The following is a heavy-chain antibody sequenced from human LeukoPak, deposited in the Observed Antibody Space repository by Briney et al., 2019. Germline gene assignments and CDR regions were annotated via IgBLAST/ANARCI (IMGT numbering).Heavy chain of an antibody. Sequence: ASVKVSCKASGYTFTGYYMHWVRQAPGQGLEWMGWINPNSGGTNYAQKFQGWVTMTRDTSISTAYMELGRLRSDDTAVYYCARGGDAYFDWLSSFDYWGQGTLVTVSS. V-gene: IGHV1-2*04. D-gene: IGHD3-9*01. CDR1: GYTFTGYY. CDR2: INPNSGGT. CDR3: ARGGDAYFDWLSSFDY. J-gene: IGHJ4*02.